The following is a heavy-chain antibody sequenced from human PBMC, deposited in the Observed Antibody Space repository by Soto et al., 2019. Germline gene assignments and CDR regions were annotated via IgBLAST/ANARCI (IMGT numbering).Heavy chain of an antibody. CDR2: FYPSGST. CDR1: GDSISSSTDY. J-gene: IGHJ5*02. CDR3: ATRQGGSYNWFDP. D-gene: IGHD2-15*01. V-gene: IGHV4-39*01. Sequence: PSETLSLTCTVSGDSISSSTDYWGWIRQPPGKGLEWIGSFYPSGSTYYNPSLKSRVIISEDTSKNQFSLKLSSVTAADTAVYYCATRQGGSYNWFDPWGQGTLVTVSS.